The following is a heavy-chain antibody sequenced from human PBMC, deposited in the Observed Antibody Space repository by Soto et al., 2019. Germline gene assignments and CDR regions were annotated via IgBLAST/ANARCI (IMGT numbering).Heavy chain of an antibody. V-gene: IGHV1-46*03. Sequence: QVQLVQSGAEVKKPGASVRISCKASGYTFTSYHIHWVRQAPGQGLGWMGIINPSGATTTYAQRFQDRVTMTRDTSTSTVYMDLSSLRSDDTAVYYCARAQAWGIHDYWGQGTLVTVSS. D-gene: IGHD7-27*01. CDR2: INPSGATT. J-gene: IGHJ4*02. CDR1: GYTFTSYH. CDR3: ARAQAWGIHDY.